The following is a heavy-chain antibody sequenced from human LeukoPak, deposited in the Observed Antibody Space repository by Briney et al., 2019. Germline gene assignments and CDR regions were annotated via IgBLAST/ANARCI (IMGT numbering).Heavy chain of an antibody. CDR1: GYSISSGYY. Sequence: PSETLSLTCTVSGYSISSGYYWGWIRQPPGKGLEWIGSIYHSGSTYYNPSLKSRVTISVDTSKNQCSLKLSSVTAADTAVYCARVYPQMWQIRSYYYMDVWGKGTLVTVSS. CDR2: IYHSGST. V-gene: IGHV4-38-2*02. CDR3: ARVYPQMWQIRSYYYMDV. D-gene: IGHD4-17*01. J-gene: IGHJ6*03.